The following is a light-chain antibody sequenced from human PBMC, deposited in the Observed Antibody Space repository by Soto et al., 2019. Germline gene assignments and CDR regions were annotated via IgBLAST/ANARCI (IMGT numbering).Light chain of an antibody. J-gene: IGLJ3*02. CDR3: TSYTSRGTLV. CDR2: EVS. V-gene: IGLV2-14*01. Sequence: QSVLTQPASVSGSPGQSITISCTGTSSDVGRYHYVSWYQQHPGKVPKLIIYEVSNRPSGVSSRFSASKSGNTASLTISGLLTEDEADYYCTSYTSRGTLVFGGGTKLTVL. CDR1: SSDVGRYHY.